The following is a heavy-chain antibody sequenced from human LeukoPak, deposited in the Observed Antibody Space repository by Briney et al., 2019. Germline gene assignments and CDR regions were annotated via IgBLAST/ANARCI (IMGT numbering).Heavy chain of an antibody. J-gene: IGHJ4*02. V-gene: IGHV4-39*07. CDR2: IYYSGST. CDR3: ARENRYSGSKGVDYFDY. Sequence: SETLSLTCTVSGGSISSSSYYWGWIRQPPGKGLEWIGSIYYSGSTYYNPSLKSRVTISVDTSKNQFSLKLSSVTAADTAVYYCARENRYSGSKGVDYFDYWGQGTLVTVSS. D-gene: IGHD1-26*01. CDR1: GGSISSSSYY.